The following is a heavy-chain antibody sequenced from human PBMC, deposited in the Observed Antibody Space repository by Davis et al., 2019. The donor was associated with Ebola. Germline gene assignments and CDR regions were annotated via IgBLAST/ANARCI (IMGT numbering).Heavy chain of an antibody. CDR1: GGSFSGYY. V-gene: IGHV4-34*01. D-gene: IGHD5-18*01. J-gene: IGHJ4*02. CDR3: ARGRRYSYGYWGY. CDR2: INHSGST. Sequence: MPSETLSLTCAVYGGSFSGYYWSWIRQPPGKGLEWIGEINHSGSTNYNPSLKSRVTISVDTSKNQFSLKLNSLTAADTAVYYCARGRRYSYGYWGYWGQGTLVTVSS.